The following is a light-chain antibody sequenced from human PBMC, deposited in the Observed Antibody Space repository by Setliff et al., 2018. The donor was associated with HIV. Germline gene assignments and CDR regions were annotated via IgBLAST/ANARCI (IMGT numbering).Light chain of an antibody. CDR2: AAS. Sequence: AIQMTQFPSSLSASVGDRVIITCRASQDIRNALGWYQQKPGKAPKLLIYAASSLPDGVPSRFGGGGSGTDFTLTISSLQPEDFATYYCLQDRNYPLTFGGGTKV. CDR3: LQDRNYPLT. V-gene: IGKV1-6*01. J-gene: IGKJ4*01. CDR1: QDIRNA.